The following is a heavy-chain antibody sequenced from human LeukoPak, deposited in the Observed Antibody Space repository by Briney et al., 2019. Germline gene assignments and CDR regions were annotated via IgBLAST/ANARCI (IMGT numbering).Heavy chain of an antibody. CDR3: AKDRAYYYDSSGYYYFDF. V-gene: IGHV3-23*01. J-gene: IGHJ4*02. CDR2: ISGGGGST. D-gene: IGHD3-22*01. CDR1: GFTFSRYA. Sequence: GGSLRLSCAASGFTFSRYAMSWVRQAPGKGPEWVSAISGGGGSTYNADSVKGRFTISRDNSKNTLYLQMNSLRAEDTAVYYCAKDRAYYYDSSGYYYFDFWGQGTLVTVSS.